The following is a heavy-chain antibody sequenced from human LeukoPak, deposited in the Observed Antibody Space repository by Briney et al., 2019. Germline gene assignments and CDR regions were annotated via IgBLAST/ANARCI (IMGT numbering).Heavy chain of an antibody. CDR3: ARVGDGGYSGYDYSVAWVFDY. CDR2: IKQDGSEK. CDR1: GFTFSSYW. D-gene: IGHD5-12*01. Sequence: GGSLRLSCAASGFTFSSYWMSWVRQAPGKGLEWVANIKQDGSEKYYVDSVKGRLTISRDNAKNSLYLQMNSLRAEDTAVYYCARVGDGGYSGYDYSVAWVFDYWGQGTLVTVSS. J-gene: IGHJ4*02. V-gene: IGHV3-7*03.